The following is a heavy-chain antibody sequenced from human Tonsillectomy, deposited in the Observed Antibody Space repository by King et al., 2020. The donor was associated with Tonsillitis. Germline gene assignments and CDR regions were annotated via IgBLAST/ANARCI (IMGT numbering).Heavy chain of an antibody. J-gene: IGHJ4*02. D-gene: IGHD3-3*01. CDR2: IHHCGST. CDR1: GGSFSTYY. CDR3: ARGSLTIFGVAPHY. V-gene: IGHV4-34*01. Sequence: HVQLQQWGAGLLKPSETLSLTCAVYGGSFSTYYWSWIRQPPGKGPEWIGEIHHCGSTNYNPYPKRRVTISVDTAKNQFSLKVSSVTAADTALYYCARGSLTIFGVAPHYWGQGTLVTVSS.